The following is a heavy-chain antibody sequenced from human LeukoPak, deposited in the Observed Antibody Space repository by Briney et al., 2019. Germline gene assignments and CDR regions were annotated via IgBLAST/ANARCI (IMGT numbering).Heavy chain of an antibody. CDR2: ISYDGSNE. CDR3: VSFYETY. V-gene: IGHV3-30-3*01. D-gene: IGHD2/OR15-2a*01. Sequence: GGSLRLSCVASGFTFSSYAMHWVRQAPGKGLEWVVFISYDGSNEYYADSVKGRFTISKDNAKNTVYLQMNSLRAEDMAVYYCVSFYETYWGRGTLVTVSS. J-gene: IGHJ4*02. CDR1: GFTFSSYA.